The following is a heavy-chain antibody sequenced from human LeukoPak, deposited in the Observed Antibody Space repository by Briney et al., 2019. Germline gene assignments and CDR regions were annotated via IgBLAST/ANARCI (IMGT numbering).Heavy chain of an antibody. Sequence: GGSLRLSCAASGFTFNTYTMNWVRQAPGKGLEWVSYISGSSGIIDYADSVRGRFTISRDNAKNPLYLQMNSLRAEDTAVYYCARVPSGYKPLAAFDIWGQGTMVTVSS. CDR2: ISGSSGII. CDR1: GFTFNTYT. D-gene: IGHD3-22*01. V-gene: IGHV3-48*01. CDR3: ARVPSGYKPLAAFDI. J-gene: IGHJ3*02.